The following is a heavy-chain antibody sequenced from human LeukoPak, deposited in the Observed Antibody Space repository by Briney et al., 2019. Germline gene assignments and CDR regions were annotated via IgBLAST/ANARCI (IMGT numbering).Heavy chain of an antibody. CDR1: GYTFTGYY. CDR2: INPNSGGT. Sequence: ASVKVSCKASGYTFTGYYMHWVRQAPGQGLEWMGWINPNSGGTNYAQKFQGRVTMTRDTSISTAYMELSRLRSDDTAVYYCAGVVPSSYLPPYYYDSSGYYPFDYWGQGTLVTVSS. J-gene: IGHJ4*02. V-gene: IGHV1-2*02. D-gene: IGHD3-22*01. CDR3: AGVVPSSYLPPYYYDSSGYYPFDY.